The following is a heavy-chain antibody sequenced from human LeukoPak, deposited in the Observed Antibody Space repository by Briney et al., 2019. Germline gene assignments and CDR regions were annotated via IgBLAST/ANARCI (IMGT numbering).Heavy chain of an antibody. Sequence: GGSLRLSCTASGFIFSDYSLNWVRQAPGKGLEWVSYISRTTNFIYYADSVKGRFTISRDNAKNSLYLQMNSLRAEDTAVYYCARDTRPRGFGESHDYWGQGTLVTVSS. D-gene: IGHD3-10*01. V-gene: IGHV3-48*01. CDR1: GFIFSDYS. CDR3: ARDTRPRGFGESHDY. J-gene: IGHJ4*02. CDR2: ISRTTNFI.